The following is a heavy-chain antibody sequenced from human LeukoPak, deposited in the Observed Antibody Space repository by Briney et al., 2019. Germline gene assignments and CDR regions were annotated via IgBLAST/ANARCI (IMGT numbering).Heavy chain of an antibody. CDR1: GFTFVNYV. Sequence: GGSLRLSFAASGFTFVNYVIQWVRQAPGKGLEWVAVISQTGTIENYADSVQGRFTISRDNSKNTVYLQMTSLKTEDTAVYYCARDRAVALPTYYYYMVVWGKGTTVTVSS. D-gene: IGHD2-15*01. CDR2: ISQTGTIE. CDR3: ARDRAVALPTYYYYMVV. J-gene: IGHJ6*03. V-gene: IGHV3-30*04.